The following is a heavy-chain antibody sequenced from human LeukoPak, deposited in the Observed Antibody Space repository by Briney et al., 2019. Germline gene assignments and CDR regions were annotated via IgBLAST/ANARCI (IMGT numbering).Heavy chain of an antibody. CDR2: IGRSGSTI. CDR1: GFTFSSYE. CDR3: AKHPTL. J-gene: IGHJ4*02. Sequence: GGSLRLSCAASGFTFSSYEMNWVRQAPGKGLEWVSYIGRSGSTIYYADSVKGRFTISRDNSKNTLYLQMNSLRAEDTAVYYCAKHPTLWGQGTLVTVSS. V-gene: IGHV3-48*03.